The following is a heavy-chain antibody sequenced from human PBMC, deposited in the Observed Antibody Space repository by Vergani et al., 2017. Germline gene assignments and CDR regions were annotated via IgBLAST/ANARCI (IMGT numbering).Heavy chain of an antibody. D-gene: IGHD2-2*01. CDR1: GYTFRNKD. CDR3: ARNFLGRDIEVVPTAPFWLFDL. J-gene: IGHJ2*01. Sequence: QIQLVQSAAEVKKPGAALNVSCKASGYTFRNKDISWLRQAPGQGLEWMGSFSPHTGRTNTAQQFQDRVIMTTDTSTSTAYLSLGTLTSDDTAVYFCARNFLGRDIEVVPTAPFWLFDLWGRGTRVTVSS. CDR2: FSPHTGRT. V-gene: IGHV1-18*01.